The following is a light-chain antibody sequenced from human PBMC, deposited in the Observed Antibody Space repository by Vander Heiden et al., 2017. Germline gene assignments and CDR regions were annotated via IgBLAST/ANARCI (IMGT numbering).Light chain of an antibody. CDR1: NIGSKS. Sequence: SSVLTQPPSVSVAPGQTARLPRGGNNIGSKSVNWYQQKPGQAPVLVVYDDSDRPSGIPERFSGSNSGNTATLTISRVEAGDEADYYCQVWDSSSDHVVFGGGTKLTVL. CDR3: QVWDSSSDHVV. J-gene: IGLJ2*01. CDR2: DDS. V-gene: IGLV3-21*02.